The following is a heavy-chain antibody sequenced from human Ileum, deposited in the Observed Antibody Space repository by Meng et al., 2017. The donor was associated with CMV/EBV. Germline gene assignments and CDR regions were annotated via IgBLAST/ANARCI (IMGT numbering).Heavy chain of an antibody. J-gene: IGHJ5*02. V-gene: IGHV1-2*06. D-gene: IGHD2-21*02. CDR2: LHPNSGGA. Sequence: SVYTFTGFYVHWVRRAPRQGFEWMGRLHPNSGGANYAQKFQGRITMTRDTSISTVYMELNRLRSDDTAVYYCARDDFPGISPWFDPWGQGTLVTVSS. CDR3: ARDDFPGISPWFDP. CDR1: VYTFTGFY.